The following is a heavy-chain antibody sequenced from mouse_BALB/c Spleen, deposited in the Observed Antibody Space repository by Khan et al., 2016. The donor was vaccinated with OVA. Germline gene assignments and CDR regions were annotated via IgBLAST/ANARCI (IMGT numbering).Heavy chain of an antibody. CDR2: IWGGGST. V-gene: IGHV2-6-5*01. Sequence: QVQLKQSGPGLVAPSQSLSITCTVSGFSLTDYGVSWIRQPPGKGLEWLGVIWGGGSTFYNSALKSRLSISKDNSKSQVFLKMNSLQTDDTAMYYCAKGVWSYYFTLDYWGQGTSVTVSS. D-gene: IGHD2-10*02. CDR3: AKGVWSYYFTLDY. CDR1: GFSLTDYG. J-gene: IGHJ4*01.